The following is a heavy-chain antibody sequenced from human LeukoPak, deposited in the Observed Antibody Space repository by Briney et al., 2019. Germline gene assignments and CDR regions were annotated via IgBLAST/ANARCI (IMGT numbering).Heavy chain of an antibody. CDR2: INPVNGNT. V-gene: IGHV1-3*01. J-gene: IGHJ6*02. D-gene: IGHD6-19*01. CDR1: GYTFTSYY. Sequence: ASVKVSCKASGYTFTSYYMHWVRQAPGQRVEWMGWINPVNGNTKYSQRFQGRVTITRDTSANIVYMELSSLRSEDTAVYYCARDRYSSGWYFSFTDYYYYYGMDVWGQGTTVTVSS. CDR3: ARDRYSSGWYFSFTDYYYYYGMDV.